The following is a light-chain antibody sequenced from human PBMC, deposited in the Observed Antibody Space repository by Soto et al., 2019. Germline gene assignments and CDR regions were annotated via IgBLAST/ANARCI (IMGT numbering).Light chain of an antibody. CDR3: KQYNSHSPT. CDR2: KAS. Sequence: DIQMTQSPSTLSASVGDRVTITCRASQSISSWLAWYQQKPGKAPKLLIYKASSLESGVPSRFSGSGSGTEFTLTISSLQPDDFAAYYCKQYNSHSPTFGQWNKVDIK. CDR1: QSISSW. J-gene: IGKJ1*01. V-gene: IGKV1-5*03.